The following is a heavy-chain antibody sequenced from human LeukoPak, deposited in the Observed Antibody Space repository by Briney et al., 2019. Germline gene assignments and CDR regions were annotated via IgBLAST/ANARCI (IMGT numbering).Heavy chain of an antibody. V-gene: IGHV1-2*06. CDR2: INPNSGGT. Sequence: ASVKVSCKASGYTFTGYYMHWVRQAPGQGLEWMGRINPNSGGTNYARKFQGRVTMTRDTSISTAYMELSRLRSDDTAVYYCARLIAVAGYYYYYMDVWGKGTTVTVSS. CDR3: ARLIAVAGYYYYYMDV. J-gene: IGHJ6*03. CDR1: GYTFTGYY. D-gene: IGHD6-19*01.